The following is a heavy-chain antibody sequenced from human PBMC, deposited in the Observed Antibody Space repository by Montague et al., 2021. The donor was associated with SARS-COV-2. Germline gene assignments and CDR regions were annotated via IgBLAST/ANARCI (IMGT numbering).Heavy chain of an antibody. J-gene: IGHJ6*02. CDR3: ARAYGDYILFFYYYYGMDV. CDR1: GGSFSGYY. CDR2: INHSGST. D-gene: IGHD4-17*01. V-gene: IGHV4-34*01. Sequence: SETLSLTCAVYGGSFSGYYWSWIRQPPGKGLEWIGEINHSGSTNYNPSLNSRVTISVDTSKNQFSLKLSSVTAVDTAVYYCARAYGDYILFFYYYYGMDVWGRGTTVTVSS.